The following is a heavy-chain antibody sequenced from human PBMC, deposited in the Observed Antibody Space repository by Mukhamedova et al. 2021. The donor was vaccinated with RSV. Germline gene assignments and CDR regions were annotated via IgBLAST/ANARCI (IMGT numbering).Heavy chain of an antibody. J-gene: IGHJ4*02. Sequence: RQTPGKGLEWIGCITYSGTSNYNPSLKSRITISVDPSKNQFSLKLSDVTAADTGVYYCARVSGRGGLPLGYWGQGILVTVSS. CDR3: ARVSGRGGLPLGY. V-gene: IGHV4-59*01. CDR2: ITYSGTS. D-gene: IGHD3-16*01.